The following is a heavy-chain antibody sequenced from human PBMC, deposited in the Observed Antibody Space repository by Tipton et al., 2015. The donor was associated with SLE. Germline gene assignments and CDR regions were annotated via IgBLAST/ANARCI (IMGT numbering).Heavy chain of an antibody. Sequence: RSLRLSCAASGFTFSIYAMHWVRQAPGKGLEWVAVISYDGSNKYYADSVKGRFTISRDNSKNTLYLQMNSLRPEDTALYYCASSLPYGGLFDYWGQGTLVTVSS. D-gene: IGHD2-2*02. V-gene: IGHV3-30*04. CDR2: ISYDGSNK. CDR1: GFTFSIYA. CDR3: ASSLPYGGLFDY. J-gene: IGHJ4*02.